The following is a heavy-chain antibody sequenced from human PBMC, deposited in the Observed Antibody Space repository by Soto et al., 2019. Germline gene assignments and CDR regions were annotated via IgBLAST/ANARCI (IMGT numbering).Heavy chain of an antibody. Sequence: QVHLIQSEDEVKNPGASVKVSCKTSGYTFSDYGVSWVRQAPGQGLQWMGWINTYNGNTKYEHKFQGRVTLSTDASTRTVFLELTSLKFDDAAVYYCARGFIPENYSGQGTRVTVSS. CDR3: ARGFIPENY. CDR1: GYTFSDYG. CDR2: INTYNGNT. D-gene: IGHD2-2*01. V-gene: IGHV1-18*01. J-gene: IGHJ4*02.